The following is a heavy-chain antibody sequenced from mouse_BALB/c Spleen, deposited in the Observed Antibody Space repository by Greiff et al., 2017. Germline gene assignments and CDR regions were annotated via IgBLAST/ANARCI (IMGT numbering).Heavy chain of an antibody. CDR2: IDPYYGGT. D-gene: IGHD1-1*01. Sequence: VQLQQSGPELEKPGASVKISCKASGYSLTGYNMNWVKQSNGKSLEWIGNIDPYYGGTSYNQKFKGKATLTADKSSSTAYMQLSSLTSEDSAVYFCASPLLRFYAMDYWGQGTSVTVSS. CDR1: GYSLTGYN. V-gene: IGHV1-39*01. J-gene: IGHJ4*01. CDR3: ASPLLRFYAMDY.